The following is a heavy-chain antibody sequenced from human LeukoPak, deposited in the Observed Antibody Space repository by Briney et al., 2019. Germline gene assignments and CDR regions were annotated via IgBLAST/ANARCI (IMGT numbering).Heavy chain of an antibody. D-gene: IGHD6-13*01. J-gene: IGHJ4*02. CDR3: AKDWPYQQQLVFDIDY. CDR2: ISGSGGST. CDR1: GFTFSSYA. Sequence: GGSLRLSCAASGFTFSSYAMSWVRQAPGKGLEWVSAISGSGGSTYYADSVKGRFTISRDNSKDTLYLQMNSLRAEDTAVYYCAKDWPYQQQLVFDIDYWGQGTLVTVSS. V-gene: IGHV3-23*01.